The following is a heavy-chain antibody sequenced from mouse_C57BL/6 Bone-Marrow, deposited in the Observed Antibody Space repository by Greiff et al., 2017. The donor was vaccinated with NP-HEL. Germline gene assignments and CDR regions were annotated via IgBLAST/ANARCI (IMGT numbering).Heavy chain of an antibody. Sequence: QVQLQQSGAELVKPGASVKISCKASGYTFTDYYINWVKQRPGQGLEWIGKIGPGSGSTYYNEKFKGKATLTADKSSSTAYMQLSSLASEDSAGYFGAEGYDGYYGWYFDVRGTGTTVTVSS. D-gene: IGHD2-3*01. CDR2: IGPGSGST. J-gene: IGHJ1*03. CDR3: AEGYDGYYGWYFDV. V-gene: IGHV1-77*01. CDR1: GYTFTDYY.